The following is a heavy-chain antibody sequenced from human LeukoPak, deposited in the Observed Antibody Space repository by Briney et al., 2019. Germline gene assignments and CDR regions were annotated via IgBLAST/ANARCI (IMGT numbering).Heavy chain of an antibody. V-gene: IGHV3-74*01. CDR3: GREGHYDSRGPDY. CDR1: GFTFSNYW. CDR2: IKTGGSSI. J-gene: IGHJ4*02. Sequence: PGGSLRLSCAASGFTFSNYWMHWVRQTPGKGLVWVSRIKTGGSSISYADSVTGRFTISRDNAKNTLNLQMNSLRAEDTAVYYCGREGHYDSRGPDYWGQGTLVTVSS. D-gene: IGHD3-22*01.